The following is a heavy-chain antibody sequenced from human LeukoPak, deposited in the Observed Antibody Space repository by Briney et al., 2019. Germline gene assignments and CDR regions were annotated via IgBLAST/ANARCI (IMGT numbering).Heavy chain of an antibody. CDR1: GYTFTSYG. CDR2: ISTDNGNT. V-gene: IGHV1-18*01. D-gene: IGHD1-26*01. Sequence: ASVKVSCKTSGYTFTSYGISWVRQAPGQGLEWMGWISTDNGNTNYAQKVQGRDTMTTDTSTSTAYMELRSLRSDDAAVYYCARDPSGSYDFDYWGQGTLVTVSS. J-gene: IGHJ4*02. CDR3: ARDPSGSYDFDY.